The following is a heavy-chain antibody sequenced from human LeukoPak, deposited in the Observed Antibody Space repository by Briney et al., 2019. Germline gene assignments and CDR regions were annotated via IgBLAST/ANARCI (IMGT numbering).Heavy chain of an antibody. J-gene: IGHJ6*02. Sequence: GGSLRLSCAASGFTFSSYEMNWVRQAPGKGLEWVSYISSSGSTIYYADSVKGRFTISRDNAKNSLYLQMNSLRAEDTAVYYCARDGSGISSYGMDVWGQGTTATVSS. D-gene: IGHD3-10*01. CDR2: ISSSGSTI. CDR1: GFTFSSYE. V-gene: IGHV3-48*03. CDR3: ARDGSGISSYGMDV.